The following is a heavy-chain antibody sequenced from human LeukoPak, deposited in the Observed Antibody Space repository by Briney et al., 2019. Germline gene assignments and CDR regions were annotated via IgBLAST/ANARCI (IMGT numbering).Heavy chain of an antibody. D-gene: IGHD5-12*01. CDR3: ARMGSGYDLNY. CDR2: IYYSGST. Sequence: SQTLSLTCTVSGGSISSGGYYWSWIRQHPGKGLEWIGYIYYSGSTYYNPSLKSRVTISVDTSKNQFSLKLSSVTGADTAVYYCARMGSGYDLNYWGQGTLVTVSS. J-gene: IGHJ4*02. V-gene: IGHV4-31*03. CDR1: GGSISSGGYY.